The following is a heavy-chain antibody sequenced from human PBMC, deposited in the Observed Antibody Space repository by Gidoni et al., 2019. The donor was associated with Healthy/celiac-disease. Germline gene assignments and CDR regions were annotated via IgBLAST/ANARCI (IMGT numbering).Heavy chain of an antibody. CDR2: INPNSGGT. J-gene: IGHJ3*02. Sequence: QVQLVLSGAEVKKPGASVKVSCKASGYTFTGYYMHWVRQAPGQGLEWMGWINPNSGGTNYAQKFQGRVTMTRDTAISTAYMELSRLRSDDTAVYYCARIRYSSGWSGAFDIWGQGTMVTVSS. D-gene: IGHD6-19*01. CDR1: GYTFTGYY. CDR3: ARIRYSSGWSGAFDI. V-gene: IGHV1-2*02.